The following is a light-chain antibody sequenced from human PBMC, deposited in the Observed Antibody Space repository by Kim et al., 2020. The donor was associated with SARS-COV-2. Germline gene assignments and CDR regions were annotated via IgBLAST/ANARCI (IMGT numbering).Light chain of an antibody. Sequence: YGSVGDIVTITCQASQDISNYLNWYQQKPGKAPKLLIYDASNLETGVPSRFSGSGSGTDFTFTISSLQPEDIATYYCQQYDNLLTFGGGTKVDIK. V-gene: IGKV1-33*01. CDR2: DAS. CDR1: QDISNY. J-gene: IGKJ4*01. CDR3: QQYDNLLT.